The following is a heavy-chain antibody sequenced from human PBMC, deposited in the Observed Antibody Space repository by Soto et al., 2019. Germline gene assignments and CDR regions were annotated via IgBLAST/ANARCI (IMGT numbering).Heavy chain of an antibody. CDR1: GYSMSNYY. CDR3: ARSPAHLYSNSWYYFDY. D-gene: IGHD6-13*01. J-gene: IGHJ4*01. V-gene: IGHV4-59*01. Sequence: SGTLSLTFIVSGYSMSNYYWSWVRQPPGKGLEWIGYIYYSGSTNYNPSLKSRVTISVDTSKNQFSLKLSSVTAADTAVYYCARSPAHLYSNSWYYFDYWGQGTLVTVSS. CDR2: IYYSGST.